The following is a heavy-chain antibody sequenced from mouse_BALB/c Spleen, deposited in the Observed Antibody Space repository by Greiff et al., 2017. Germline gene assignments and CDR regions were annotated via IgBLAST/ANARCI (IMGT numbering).Heavy chain of an antibody. CDR1: GFNIKDTY. CDR3: ARSTPLRPHFDV. CDR2: IDPANGNT. J-gene: IGHJ1*01. Sequence: VQLQQSGAELVKPGASVKLSCTASGFNIKDTYMHWVKQRPEQGLEWIGRIDPANGNTKYDPKFQGKATITADTSSNTAYLQLSSLTSEDTAVYYCARSTPLRPHFDVWGAGTTVTVSS. D-gene: IGHD1-2*01. V-gene: IGHV14-3*02.